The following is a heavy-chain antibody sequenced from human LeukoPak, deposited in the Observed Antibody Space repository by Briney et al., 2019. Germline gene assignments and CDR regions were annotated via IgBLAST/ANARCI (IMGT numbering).Heavy chain of an antibody. Sequence: GGSLRLSCAASGFTFSSYGMHWVRQTPGKGLEWVAFIRYDGSNKYYADSVKGRFTISRDNSKNTLYLQMNSLRAEDTAVYYCAKERGYTYGRGDFEFWGQGTLVTVSS. CDR3: AKERGYTYGRGDFEF. J-gene: IGHJ4*02. D-gene: IGHD5-18*01. CDR1: GFTFSSYG. CDR2: IRYDGSNK. V-gene: IGHV3-30*02.